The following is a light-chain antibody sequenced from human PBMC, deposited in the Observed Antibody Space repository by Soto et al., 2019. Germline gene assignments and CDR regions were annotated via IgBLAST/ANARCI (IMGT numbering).Light chain of an antibody. CDR3: QQRSNWPTIT. J-gene: IGKJ3*01. Sequence: EIVLTQSPATLSLSPGERATLSCRASQSVSSSLAWYQQKPGKVPRLLIYDASTRATGITARFSGSGSGTDFSLSISSLEPEDFGVYSCQQRSNWPTITFGPGTKVDIK. V-gene: IGKV3-11*01. CDR2: DAS. CDR1: QSVSSS.